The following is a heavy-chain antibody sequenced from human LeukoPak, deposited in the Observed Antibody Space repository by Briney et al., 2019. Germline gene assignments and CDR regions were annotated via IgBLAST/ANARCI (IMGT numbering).Heavy chain of an antibody. CDR1: GVTFSNAW. V-gene: IGHV3-15*01. J-gene: IGHJ6*02. CDR2: IKSKTDGGTT. Sequence: GGSLRLSCAVSGVTFSNAWMSWVRQAPGMGLESVGRIKSKTDGGTTDYAAPVKGRFTISRDDSENTLYLQMNSLKTEDTAVYYCATAGDYVYYDGMDVWGQGTTVTVSS. CDR3: ATAGDYVYYDGMDV. D-gene: IGHD4-17*01.